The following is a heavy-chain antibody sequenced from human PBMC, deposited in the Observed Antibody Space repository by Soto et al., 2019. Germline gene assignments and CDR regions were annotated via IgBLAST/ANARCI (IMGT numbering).Heavy chain of an antibody. CDR2: IVPLFGTT. D-gene: IGHD6-13*01. Sequence: QVQLVQSGAEVKKPGSSVKDSCKASGGNFTSYAISWVRQAPGQGLEFMGGIVPLFGTTNYAHKFRGRVTVTADESTSTVYMEMSSLRSEDTAVYYCAKASGRSWYNWFDPWGQGTLVTVST. V-gene: IGHV1-69*01. CDR3: AKASGRSWYNWFDP. J-gene: IGHJ5*02. CDR1: GGNFTSYA.